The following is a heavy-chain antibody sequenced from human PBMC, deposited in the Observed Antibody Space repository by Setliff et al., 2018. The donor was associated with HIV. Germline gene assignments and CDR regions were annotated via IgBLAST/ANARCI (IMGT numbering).Heavy chain of an antibody. J-gene: IGHJ6*02. CDR3: ARLGSGWSDSYYYAMDV. CDR2: ISPYNGHT. Sequence: ASVKVSCKASGYTFLTYGISWVRQAPGHGLEWMGWISPYNGHTNYTQNFQGRVTMTTDTSTSRAYMELRSLRSDDTAAYFCARLGSGWSDSYYYAMDVWGQGTTVTVSS. CDR1: GYTFLTYG. D-gene: IGHD6-19*01. V-gene: IGHV1-18*01.